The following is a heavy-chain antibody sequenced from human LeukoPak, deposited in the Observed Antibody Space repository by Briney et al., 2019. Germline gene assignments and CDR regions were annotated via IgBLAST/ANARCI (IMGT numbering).Heavy chain of an antibody. Sequence: GASVKVSCKASGYTFTVYYIHWVRQAPGQGLEWMGWINSNSGSTNYAQRFQGRVTMTRDTSISTTYMELSSLRSDDTAVYYCTREQVGSGSLDYWGQGTLVTVSS. D-gene: IGHD3-10*01. V-gene: IGHV1-2*02. J-gene: IGHJ4*02. CDR3: TREQVGSGSLDY. CDR2: INSNSGST. CDR1: GYTFTVYY.